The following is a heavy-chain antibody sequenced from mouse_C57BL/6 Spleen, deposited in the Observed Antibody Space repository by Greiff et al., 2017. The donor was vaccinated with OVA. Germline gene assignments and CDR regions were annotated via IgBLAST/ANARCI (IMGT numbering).Heavy chain of an antibody. D-gene: IGHD2-5*01. CDR2: IHPNSGST. CDR3: ARSYSNYEAMDY. V-gene: IGHV1-64*01. J-gene: IGHJ4*01. Sequence: QVQLQQPGAELVKPGASVKLSCKASGYTFTSYWMHWVKQRPGQGLEWIGMIHPNSGSTNYNEKFKSKATLTVDKSSSTAYMQRSSLTSEDSAVYYCARSYSNYEAMDYWGQGTSVTVSS. CDR1: GYTFTSYW.